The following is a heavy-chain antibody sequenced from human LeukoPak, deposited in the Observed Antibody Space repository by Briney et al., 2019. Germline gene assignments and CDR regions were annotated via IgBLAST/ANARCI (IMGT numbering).Heavy chain of an antibody. CDR2: IYYSGST. J-gene: IGHJ4*02. V-gene: IGHV4-59*08. CDR1: SGSISSYY. D-gene: IGHD5-18*01. CDR3: ARHHTGYSYLD. Sequence: PSETLSLTCTVSSGSISSYYWSWIRQPPGKGLEWIGYIYYSGSTNYNPSLKSRVTISVDTSKNQFSLKLSSVTAADTAVYYCARHHTGYSYLDWGQGTLVTVSS.